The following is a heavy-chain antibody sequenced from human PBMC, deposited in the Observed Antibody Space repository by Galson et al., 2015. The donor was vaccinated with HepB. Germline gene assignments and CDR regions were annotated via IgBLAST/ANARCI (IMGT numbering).Heavy chain of an antibody. V-gene: IGHV3-49*03. CDR2: IRSKTYGATT. D-gene: IGHD3-16*02. CDR3: TRYRHTTNWPRSHWFDP. Sequence: SLRLSCATSGFTFADDGLTWLRQAPGKGLEWVGLIRSKTYGATTEYAASVKGRFTISRDDSKSIAYLQMNSLKIEDTALYYCTRYRHTTNWPRSHWFDPWGQGTLVSVSS. J-gene: IGHJ5*02. CDR1: GFTFADDG.